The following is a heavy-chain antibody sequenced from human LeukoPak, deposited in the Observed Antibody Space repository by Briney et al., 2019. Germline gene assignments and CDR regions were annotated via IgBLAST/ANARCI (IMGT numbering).Heavy chain of an antibody. Sequence: GASVKVSCKASGGTFSSYAISWVRQAPGQGLEWMGGIIPIFGTANYAQKFQGRVTITADESTSTAYMELSSLRSEDTAVYYCAASSSWYVVGWFDPWGQGTLVTVSS. J-gene: IGHJ5*02. CDR2: IIPIFGTA. V-gene: IGHV1-69*13. D-gene: IGHD6-13*01. CDR3: AASSSWYVVGWFDP. CDR1: GGTFSSYA.